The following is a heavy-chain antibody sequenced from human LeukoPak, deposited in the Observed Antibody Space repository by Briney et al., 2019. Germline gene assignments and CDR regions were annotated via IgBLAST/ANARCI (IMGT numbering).Heavy chain of an antibody. J-gene: IGHJ5*02. CDR3: ARDLDSREGGWFDP. D-gene: IGHD6-13*01. CDR1: GFTVSSNY. V-gene: IGHV3-53*01. CDR2: IYSGGST. Sequence: PGGSLRLSCAASGFTVSSNYMSWVRQAPGKGLEWVSIIYSGGSTFYADSVKGRFTISRDNSKNTLYLQMNSLRAEDTAVYYCARDLDSREGGWFDPWGQGTLVTVSS.